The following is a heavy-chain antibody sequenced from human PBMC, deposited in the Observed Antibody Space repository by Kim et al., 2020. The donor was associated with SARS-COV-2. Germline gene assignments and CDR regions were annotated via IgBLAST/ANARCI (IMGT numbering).Heavy chain of an antibody. D-gene: IGHD3-10*01. CDR2: INHSGST. V-gene: IGHV4-34*01. Sequence: SETLSLTCAVYGGSFSGYYWSWIRQPPGKGLEWIGEINHSGSTNYNPSLKSRVTISVDTSKNQFSLKLSSVTAADTAVYYCAGVVRGGHYYYYGMDVWGQGTTVTVSS. J-gene: IGHJ6*02. CDR3: AGVVRGGHYYYYGMDV. CDR1: GGSFSGYY.